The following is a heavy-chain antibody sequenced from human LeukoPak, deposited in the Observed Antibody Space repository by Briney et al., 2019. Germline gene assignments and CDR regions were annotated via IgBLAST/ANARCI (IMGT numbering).Heavy chain of an antibody. CDR2: MSFDVNNK. J-gene: IGHJ4*02. CDR1: GFTFSSYA. CDR3: ARGYCTSSSCYNDY. D-gene: IGHD2-2*02. Sequence: GGSLRLSCATSGFTFSSYAFHWVRQAPGKGLEWVATMSFDVNNKYYADSVRGRFTISRDISKNTLYLQMNSLRAEDTAVYSCARGYCTSSSCYNDYWGQGTLVTVSS. V-gene: IGHV3-30*04.